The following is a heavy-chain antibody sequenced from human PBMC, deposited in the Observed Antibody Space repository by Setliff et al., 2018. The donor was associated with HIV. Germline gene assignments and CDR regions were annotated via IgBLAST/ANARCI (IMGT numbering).Heavy chain of an antibody. V-gene: IGHV1-69*10. J-gene: IGHJ3*02. CDR1: GYTFTAYG. Sequence: SVEVSCKPSGYTFTAYGLSWVRQAPGQGLEWMGGIIPILGIANYAQKFQGRVTIAADKSTSTAYMELSSLRSEDTAVYYCARGRDYYGSGNAFDIWGQGTMVTVSS. CDR3: ARGRDYYGSGNAFDI. D-gene: IGHD3-10*01. CDR2: IIPILGIA.